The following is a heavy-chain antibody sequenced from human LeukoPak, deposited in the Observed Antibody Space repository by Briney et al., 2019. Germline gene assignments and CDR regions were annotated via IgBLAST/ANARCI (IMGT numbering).Heavy chain of an antibody. CDR2: ISISSNYK. J-gene: IGHJ3*02. CDR3: ARGSGLGVVERDAFDI. CDR1: GFTFSRYS. D-gene: IGHD3-3*01. V-gene: IGHV3-21*01. Sequence: GGSLRLSCAASGFTFSRYSMNCVRQAPGKGLEWVSSISISSNYKYYPDSLKGRFTISRDNAKNSLYLQMNSLRAEDTAVYYCARGSGLGVVERDAFDIWGQGTMVTVSS.